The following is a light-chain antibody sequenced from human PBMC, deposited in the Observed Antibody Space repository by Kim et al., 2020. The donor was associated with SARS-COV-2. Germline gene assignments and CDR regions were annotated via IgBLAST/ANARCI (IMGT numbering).Light chain of an antibody. CDR2: GAS. Sequence: EIVLTQSPGTLSLSPGERATLSCVASRRVSSAYLAWYQQKPGQAPRLLIYGASNRATGIPDRFSGSGSGTDFTLTISRLEPEDFAVYFCQQYDSSRGYTFGQGTKLENK. CDR3: QQYDSSRGYT. J-gene: IGKJ2*01. V-gene: IGKV3-20*01. CDR1: RRVSSAY.